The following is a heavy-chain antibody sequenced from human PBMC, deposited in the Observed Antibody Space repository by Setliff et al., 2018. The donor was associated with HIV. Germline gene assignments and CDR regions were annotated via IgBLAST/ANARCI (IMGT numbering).Heavy chain of an antibody. Sequence: SETLSLTCAVYGGSLSGYYWTWIRQPPGKGLEWIGEINHSGTTDYNPSLKSRVTISLDTSKNHLSLKLTSVTDADTAVYYCARVRRGNSARAPFDSWGQGALVTVSS. J-gene: IGHJ4*02. CDR2: INHSGTT. V-gene: IGHV4-34*01. CDR3: ARVRRGNSARAPFDS. D-gene: IGHD1-1*01. CDR1: GGSLSGYY.